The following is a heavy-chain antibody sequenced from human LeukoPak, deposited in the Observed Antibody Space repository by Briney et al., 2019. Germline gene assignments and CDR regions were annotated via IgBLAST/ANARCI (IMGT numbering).Heavy chain of an antibody. CDR2: ISGSGGST. CDR3: AKYRRDTARGPYLYYMDV. D-gene: IGHD5-18*01. CDR1: GFTFSSYA. V-gene: IGHV3-23*01. Sequence: PGGSLRLSCAASGFTFSSYAMSWVRQAPGKGLEWVSAISGSGGSTYYADSVEGRFTISRDNSKNTLYLQMNSLRAEDTAVYYCAKYRRDTARGPYLYYMDVWGKGTTVTVSS. J-gene: IGHJ6*03.